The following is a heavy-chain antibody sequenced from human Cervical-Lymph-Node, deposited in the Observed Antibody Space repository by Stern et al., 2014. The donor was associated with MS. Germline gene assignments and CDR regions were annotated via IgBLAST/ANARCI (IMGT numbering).Heavy chain of an antibody. J-gene: IGHJ4*02. CDR2: ISWNSGSI. Sequence: VQLVESGGGLIQPGMSLRLSCEASGFTFDDYAMHWVRQAPGKGLEWVSGISWNSGSIDYADSVKGRFTVSRDNAKNSLYLQMNSLRTEDTALYYCAKDSFSHITLLDFWGQGTLVTVSS. CDR1: GFTFDDYA. CDR3: AKDSFSHITLLDF. D-gene: IGHD3-3*01. V-gene: IGHV3-9*01.